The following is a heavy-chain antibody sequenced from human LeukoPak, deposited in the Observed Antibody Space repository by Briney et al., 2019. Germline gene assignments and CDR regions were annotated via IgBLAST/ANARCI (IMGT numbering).Heavy chain of an antibody. D-gene: IGHD6-19*01. J-gene: IGHJ4*02. CDR1: GGSISSSSYY. CDR2: IYYSGST. V-gene: IGHV4-39*07. CDR3: ARVVIAVATNVRYYFDY. Sequence: KASETLSLTCTVSGGSISSSSYYWGWIRQPPGKGLEWIGSIYYSGSTYYHPSLKSRVTISVDTSKNQFSLKLSSVTAADTAVYYCARVVIAVATNVRYYFDYWGQGTLVTVSS.